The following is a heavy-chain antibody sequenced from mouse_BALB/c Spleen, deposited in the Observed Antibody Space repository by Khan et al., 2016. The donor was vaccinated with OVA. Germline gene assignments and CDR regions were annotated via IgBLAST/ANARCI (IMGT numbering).Heavy chain of an antibody. D-gene: IGHD2-4*01. CDR2: VSSGSATI. J-gene: IGHJ1*01. CDR3: ARARITTWYFEV. V-gene: IGHV5-17*02. CDR1: GFTFSHFG. Sequence: EVELVESGGGLVQPGGSRKLSCAASGFTFSHFGMHWVRQAPEKGLEWVAYVSSGSATIYYADTMKGRFTISRDNPKNTLFLHMTSLRSEDTAMYYCARARITTWYFEVWGAGTTVTVSS.